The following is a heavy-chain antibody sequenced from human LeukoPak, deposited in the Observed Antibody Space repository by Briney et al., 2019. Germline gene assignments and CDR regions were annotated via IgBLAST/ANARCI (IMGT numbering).Heavy chain of an antibody. V-gene: IGHV4-30-2*01. CDR1: GGSISSGGYS. CDR2: IYHSGST. D-gene: IGHD3-10*01. Sequence: SQTLSLTCAVSGGSISSGGYSWSWIRQPPGKGLEWIGYIYHSGSTYYNPSLKSRVTISVDRSKNQFSLKLSSVTAADTAVYYCARAGRITMVRGGLDAFDIWGQGTMVTVSS. J-gene: IGHJ3*02. CDR3: ARAGRITMVRGGLDAFDI.